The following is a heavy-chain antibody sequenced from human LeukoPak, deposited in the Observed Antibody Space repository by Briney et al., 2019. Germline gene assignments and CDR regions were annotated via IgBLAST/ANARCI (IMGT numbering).Heavy chain of an antibody. Sequence: ASVKVSCKASGYTFTGYYMHWVRQAPGQGLEWMGWINPNSGGTNYAQKFQGRVTMTRDTSISTAYMELCRLRSDDTAVYYCASDILTGYSLNDYWGQGTLVTVSS. CDR2: INPNSGGT. CDR3: ASDILTGYSLNDY. CDR1: GYTFTGYY. V-gene: IGHV1-2*02. J-gene: IGHJ4*02. D-gene: IGHD3-9*01.